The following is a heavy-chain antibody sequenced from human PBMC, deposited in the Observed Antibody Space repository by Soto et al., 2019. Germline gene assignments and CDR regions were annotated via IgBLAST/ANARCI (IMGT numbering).Heavy chain of an antibody. CDR1: GYTLTELS. D-gene: IGHD3-10*01. J-gene: IGHJ4*02. CDR3: ATAGSYYGSGSYYNVDY. CDR2: FDPEDGET. Sequence: AAVKVSCKVSGYTLTELSMHWVRQAPGKGLEWMGGFDPEDGETIYAQKFQGRVTMTEDTSTDTAYMELSSLRSEDTAVYYCATAGSYYGSGSYYNVDYWGQGTLVTVSS. V-gene: IGHV1-24*01.